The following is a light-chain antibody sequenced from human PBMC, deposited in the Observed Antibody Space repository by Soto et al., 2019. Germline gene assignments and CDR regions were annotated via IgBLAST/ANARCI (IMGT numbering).Light chain of an antibody. CDR2: GNS. Sequence: QSVLTQPPSVSGAPGQRVTISCTGSSSNIGAGYDVHWYQQLPGTAPKLLIYGNSNRPSGVPDRFSGSKSGTSASLDITGLQYEGEDDYCCQSYDSSLSVLFGGGTKLTVL. CDR3: QSYDSSLSVL. J-gene: IGLJ2*01. CDR1: SSNIGAGYD. V-gene: IGLV1-40*01.